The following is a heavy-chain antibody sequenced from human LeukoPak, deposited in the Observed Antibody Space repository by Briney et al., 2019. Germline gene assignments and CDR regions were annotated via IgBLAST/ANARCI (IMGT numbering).Heavy chain of an antibody. CDR3: ARYPDYYDSSGAFDI. CDR2: ISSSSYI. CDR1: GFTFSSYS. J-gene: IGHJ3*02. V-gene: IGHV3-21*01. Sequence: GGSLRLSCAASGFTFSSYSMNWVRQAPGKGLEWVSSISSSSYIYYADSVEGRFTISRDNAKNSLYLQMNSLRAEDTAVYYCARYPDYYDSSGAFDIWGQGTMVTVSS. D-gene: IGHD3-22*01.